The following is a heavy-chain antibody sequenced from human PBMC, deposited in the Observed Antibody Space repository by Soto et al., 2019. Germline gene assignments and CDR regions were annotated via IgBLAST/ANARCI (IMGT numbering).Heavy chain of an antibody. D-gene: IGHD2-8*01. CDR1: GFTFSSYA. J-gene: IGHJ4*02. CDR3: AKAGYCTHGVCSRRYYFDY. V-gene: IGHV3-23*01. Sequence: EVQLLESGGGLVQPGGSLRLSCAASGFTFSSYAMSWVRQAPGKGLEWVSAISGSGGSTYYADSVKGRFTISRDNSKNTLYLQMNSLRAEDTAVYYCAKAGYCTHGVCSRRYYFDYWGQGTLVTVSS. CDR2: ISGSGGST.